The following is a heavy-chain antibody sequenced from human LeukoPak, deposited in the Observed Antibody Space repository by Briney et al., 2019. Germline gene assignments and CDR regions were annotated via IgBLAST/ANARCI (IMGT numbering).Heavy chain of an antibody. V-gene: IGHV4-59*01. D-gene: IGHD3-16*01. CDR2: IYYSGST. J-gene: IGHJ5*02. CDR1: GGSISSYY. Sequence: PSETLSLTCTVSGGSISSYYWSWIRQPPGKGLEWIGYIYYSGSTNYNPSLKNRVTISVDTSKNQFSLKLSSVTAADTAVYYCARDALEGDWFDPWGQGTLVTVSS. CDR3: ARDALEGDWFDP.